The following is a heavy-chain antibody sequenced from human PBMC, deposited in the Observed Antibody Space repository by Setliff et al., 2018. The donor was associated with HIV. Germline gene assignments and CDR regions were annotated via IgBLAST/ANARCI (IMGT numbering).Heavy chain of an antibody. Sequence: SETLSLTCAVSGASIDYSNYYWGWIRQPPGKGLEWIGSIYYSGSTYYNPSLKSRVTISVDTSKNQFSLNLSSVTAADTAVYYCARRDNYGDYGGAYWGQGTLVTVPQ. CDR1: GASIDYSNYY. V-gene: IGHV4-39*01. CDR2: IYYSGST. D-gene: IGHD4-17*01. CDR3: ARRDNYGDYGGAY. J-gene: IGHJ4*02.